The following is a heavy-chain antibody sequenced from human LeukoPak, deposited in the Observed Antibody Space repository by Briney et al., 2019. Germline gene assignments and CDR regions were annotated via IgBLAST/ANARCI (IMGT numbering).Heavy chain of an antibody. V-gene: IGHV3-21*04. CDR2: ISGSNSYI. D-gene: IGHD5-18*01. CDR1: GFTFNSYS. CDR3: ARDPRGITALVDYFDY. Sequence: PGGSLRLSCAASGFTFNSYSMNWVRQAPGKGLEWVSSISGSNSYIYYADSMKGRFTISRDNAKNSLYLQMSSLRVEDTAVYYCARDPRGITALVDYFDYWGQGTLVTVSS. J-gene: IGHJ4*02.